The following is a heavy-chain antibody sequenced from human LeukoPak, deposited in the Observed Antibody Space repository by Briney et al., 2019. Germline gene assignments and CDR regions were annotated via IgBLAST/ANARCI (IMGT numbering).Heavy chain of an antibody. D-gene: IGHD3-22*01. Sequence: AGGSLRLSCAASGFTFSSYAMRWVRQAPGKGLEWVAVISYDGSNKYYADSVKGRFTISRDNSKNTLYLQMNSLRAEDTAVYYCARGSYDEDYFDYWGQGTLVTVSS. V-gene: IGHV3-30*01. CDR1: GFTFSSYA. J-gene: IGHJ4*02. CDR2: ISYDGSNK. CDR3: ARGSYDEDYFDY.